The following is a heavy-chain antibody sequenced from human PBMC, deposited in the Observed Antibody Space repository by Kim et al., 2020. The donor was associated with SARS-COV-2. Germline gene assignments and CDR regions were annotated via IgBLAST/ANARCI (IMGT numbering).Heavy chain of an antibody. CDR3: VFGSGRYIY. CDR2: VSANGAVT. Sequence: GGSLRLSCAASGFSFTSYDVSWVRQAPGKGLEWVSSVSANGAVTYYADSVKGRFTISRDNSENTLSLQMNSLRAEDAAIYYCVFGSGRYIYWGQGTLVTV. J-gene: IGHJ4*02. CDR1: GFSFTSYD. D-gene: IGHD3-10*01. V-gene: IGHV3-23*01.